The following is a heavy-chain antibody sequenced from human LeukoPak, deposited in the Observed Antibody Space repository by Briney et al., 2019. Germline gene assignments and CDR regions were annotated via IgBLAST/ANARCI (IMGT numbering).Heavy chain of an antibody. J-gene: IGHJ6*02. V-gene: IGHV3-7*01. Sequence: GGSLRLSCEGSGFTFTNDGMSWVRQAPGKGLEWVANIKQDGSVKYYVDSVKGRFTISRDNAKNSLYLQMNSLRAEDTAVYYCARLFRGWSLEDVWGQGTTVTVSS. CDR1: GFTFTNDG. CDR3: ARLFRGWSLEDV. CDR2: IKQDGSVK. D-gene: IGHD6-19*01.